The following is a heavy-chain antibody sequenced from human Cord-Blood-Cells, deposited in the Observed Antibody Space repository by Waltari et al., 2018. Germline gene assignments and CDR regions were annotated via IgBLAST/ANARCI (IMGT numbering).Heavy chain of an antibody. V-gene: IGHV1-69*01. CDR2: IIPIFGTA. CDR3: ARGPYYDFWSGYYNRYYYGMDV. J-gene: IGHJ6*02. CDR1: EGPFSSYA. Sequence: QVPLVQSGAEVMKPGSSVKVSCKASEGPFSSYAISWVRQAPGQGLDVMGGIIPIFGTANYAQKFQGRVTITADESPSTAYMELSSLRSEDTAVYYCARGPYYDFWSGYYNRYYYGMDVWGQGTTVTVSS. D-gene: IGHD3-3*01.